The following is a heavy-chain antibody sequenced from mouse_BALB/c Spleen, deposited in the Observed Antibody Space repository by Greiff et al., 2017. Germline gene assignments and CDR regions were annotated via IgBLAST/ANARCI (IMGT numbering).Heavy chain of an antibody. D-gene: IGHD1-1*01. CDR1: GFTFSSYA. Sequence: DVQLQESGGGLVKPGGSLKLSCAASGFTFSSYAMSWVRQTPEKRLEWVASISSGGSTYYPDSVKGRFTISRDNARNILYLQMSSLRSEDTAMYYCARGVYYYGSSYWYFDVWGAGTTVTVSS. V-gene: IGHV5-6-5*01. J-gene: IGHJ1*01. CDR3: ARGVYYYGSSYWYFDV. CDR2: ISSGGST.